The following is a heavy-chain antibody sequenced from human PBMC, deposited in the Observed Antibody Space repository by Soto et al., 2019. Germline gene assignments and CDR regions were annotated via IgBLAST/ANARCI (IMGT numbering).Heavy chain of an antibody. CDR2: IDSSTKYT. CDR3: AREYYYTMAV. V-gene: IGHV3-11*05. J-gene: IGHJ6*02. Sequence: QVQLVESGGGLVRPGGSLRLSCEASGFTFRDYYMTWFRQAPGKGLEWLSYIDSSTKYTNYADSVKGRFTISRDNAKNSLYLQMNSLSADDTAVYYCAREYYYTMAVWGQGTMVPVSS. CDR1: GFTFRDYY.